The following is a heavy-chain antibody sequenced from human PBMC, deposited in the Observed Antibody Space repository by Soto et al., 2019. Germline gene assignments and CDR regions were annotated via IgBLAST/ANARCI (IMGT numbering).Heavy chain of an antibody. J-gene: IGHJ5*02. CDR2: IIPIFGTA. Sequence: SVNLSCKASGGTFSSYGISWVRHPPGQGLEWMGGIIPIFGTANYAQKFQGRVRSTADEFTSTAYMELSSLRSEDTAVYYCARDPRALYDSRGENWFGPWGQGTLVTVSS. D-gene: IGHD3-22*01. CDR1: GGTFSSYG. CDR3: ARDPRALYDSRGENWFGP. V-gene: IGHV1-69*13.